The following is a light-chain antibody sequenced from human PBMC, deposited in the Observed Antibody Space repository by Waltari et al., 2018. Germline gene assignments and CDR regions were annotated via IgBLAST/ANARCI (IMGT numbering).Light chain of an antibody. V-gene: IGKV1-17*01. CDR3: LQNHGYPRT. CDR1: EGIRDD. Sequence: DVQMTQSPSSLSASVGDRVTITCRASEGIRDDVGWFQQRPGTAPKRLIYDSSHLERGIPSRFSGSASGAEFTLTISSLQPEDFATYYCLQNHGYPRTFGQGTKVEIK. CDR2: DSS. J-gene: IGKJ1*01.